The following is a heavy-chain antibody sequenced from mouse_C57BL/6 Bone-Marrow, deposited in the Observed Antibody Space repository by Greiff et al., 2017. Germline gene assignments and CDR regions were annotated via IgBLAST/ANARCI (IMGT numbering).Heavy chain of an antibody. D-gene: IGHD2-4*01. CDR3: ARRDDYDEGYWYFDV. CDR2: IYPGSGST. CDR1: GYTFTSYW. V-gene: IGHV1-55*01. Sequence: QVQLQQSGAELVKPGASVKMSCKASGYTFTSYWITWVKQRPGQGLEWIGDIYPGSGSTNYNEKFKSKATLTVDTSSSTAYMQLSSLTSEDSAVYYCARRDDYDEGYWYFDVWGTGTTVTVSS. J-gene: IGHJ1*03.